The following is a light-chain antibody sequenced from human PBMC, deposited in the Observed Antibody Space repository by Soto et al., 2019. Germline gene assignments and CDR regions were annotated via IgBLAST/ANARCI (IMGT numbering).Light chain of an antibody. Sequence: QSALTQPASVSGSPGQSITISCTGTSSDVGSYNLVSWYQQHPGKAHKHMIYEGSKRPSGVSNRFSGSKSGKTASLTISGLQAEDEADYYCCSYAGSSTWVFGGGTKLTVL. J-gene: IGLJ3*02. CDR3: CSYAGSSTWV. CDR2: EGS. V-gene: IGLV2-23*01. CDR1: SSDVGSYNL.